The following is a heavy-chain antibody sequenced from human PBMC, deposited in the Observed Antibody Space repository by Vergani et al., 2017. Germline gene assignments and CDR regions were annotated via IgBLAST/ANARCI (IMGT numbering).Heavy chain of an antibody. D-gene: IGHD3-10*01. V-gene: IGHV3-23*01. Sequence: EVHLLESGGGLVQSGGSLRLSCAASGFTFSNSAVSWVRQAPGRGLAWVSSISGPGLSTYYADSVKGRFSISRDNSKNTVFLQMNSLRAEDTAVYYCAGLPITMVRGVSRMDVWGQGTTVTVSS. J-gene: IGHJ6*02. CDR1: GFTFSNSA. CDR2: ISGPGLST. CDR3: AGLPITMVRGVSRMDV.